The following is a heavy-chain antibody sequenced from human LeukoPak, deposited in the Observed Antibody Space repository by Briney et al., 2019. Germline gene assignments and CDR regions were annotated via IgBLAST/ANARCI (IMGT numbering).Heavy chain of an antibody. V-gene: IGHV1-18*01. D-gene: IGHD6-19*01. Sequence: ASVTVSCEASGYTFTSYGISWVRQAPGQGLEWMGWISAYNGNTNYAQKLQGRVTMTTDTSTSTAYMELRSLRSDDTAVYYCARSIRPSSVADYWGQGTLVTVSS. CDR3: ARSIRPSSVADY. CDR2: ISAYNGNT. J-gene: IGHJ4*02. CDR1: GYTFTSYG.